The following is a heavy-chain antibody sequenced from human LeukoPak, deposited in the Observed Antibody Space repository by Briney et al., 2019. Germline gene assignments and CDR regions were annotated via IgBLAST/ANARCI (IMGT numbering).Heavy chain of an antibody. D-gene: IGHD2-15*01. CDR1: GGSISSYY. CDR3: ARHSTVVNGWPFDY. J-gene: IGHJ4*02. Sequence: PSQTLSLTCTVSGGSISSYYWSWIRQPPGKGLEWIGYIYYSGSTNYNPSLKSRVTISVDTSKNQFSLKLSSVTAADTAVYYCARHSTVVNGWPFDYWGQGTLVTVSS. V-gene: IGHV4-59*08. CDR2: IYYSGST.